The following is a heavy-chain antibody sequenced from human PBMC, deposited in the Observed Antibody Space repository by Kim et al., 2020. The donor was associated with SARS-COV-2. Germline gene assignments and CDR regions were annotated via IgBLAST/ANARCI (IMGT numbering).Heavy chain of an antibody. CDR3: AREDHYYGSGSFLR. CDR1: GYTFTSYA. Sequence: ASVKVSCKASGYTFTSYAMNWVRQAPGQGLEWMGWINTNTGNPTYAQGFTGRFVFSLDTSVSTAYLQIGSLKAEDTAVYYCAREDHYYGSGSFLRWGQGTLVTVSS. CDR2: INTNTGNP. D-gene: IGHD3-10*01. J-gene: IGHJ4*02. V-gene: IGHV7-4-1*01.